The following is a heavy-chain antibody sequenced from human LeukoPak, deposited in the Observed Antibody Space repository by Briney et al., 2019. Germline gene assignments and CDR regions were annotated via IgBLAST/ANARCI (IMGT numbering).Heavy chain of an antibody. CDR1: GGSFSGYY. CDR3: AREGPRTGYSRCWLRY. Sequence: SETLSLTCAVYGGSFSGYYWSWIRQPPGKGLEWIGEINHSGSTNYNQSLNSRVTISVDTSKNQFSLKLRSVTAADTAVYYCAREGPRTGYSRCWLRYWGQGTLVTVSS. J-gene: IGHJ4*02. CDR2: INHSGST. D-gene: IGHD6-13*01. V-gene: IGHV4-34*01.